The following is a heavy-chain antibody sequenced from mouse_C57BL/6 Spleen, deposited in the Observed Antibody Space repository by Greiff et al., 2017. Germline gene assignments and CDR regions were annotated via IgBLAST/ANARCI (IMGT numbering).Heavy chain of an antibody. CDR3: ARHGGLRPGFAY. Sequence: EVQLVESGGGLVKPGGSLKLSCAASGFTFSSYTMSWVRQTPEKRLEWVATISGGGGNTYYPDSVKGRFTISRDNAKNTLYLQMSSLRSEDTALYYCARHGGLRPGFAYWGQGTLVTVSA. V-gene: IGHV5-9*01. J-gene: IGHJ3*01. D-gene: IGHD2-4*01. CDR1: GFTFSSYT. CDR2: ISGGGGNT.